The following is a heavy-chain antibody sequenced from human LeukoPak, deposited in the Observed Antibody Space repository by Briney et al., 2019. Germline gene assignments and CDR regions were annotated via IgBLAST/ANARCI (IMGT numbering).Heavy chain of an antibody. CDR3: ARDRGMLRGIIPNWFDP. V-gene: IGHV1-18*01. J-gene: IGHJ5*02. D-gene: IGHD3-10*01. CDR2: ISGHNGDT. Sequence: ASVKVSCKTSGYTFTNYGISWVRQGPGQRLEWMGWISGHNGDTNYAQNVQGRVTMTTDTSTSTVYMELRSLRSDDTAVYYCARDRGMLRGIIPNWFDPWGQGTLVTVSS. CDR1: GYTFTNYG.